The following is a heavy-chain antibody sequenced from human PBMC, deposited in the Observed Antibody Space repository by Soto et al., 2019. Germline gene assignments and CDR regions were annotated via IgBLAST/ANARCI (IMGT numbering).Heavy chain of an antibody. V-gene: IGHV1-69*01. J-gene: IGHJ5*02. CDR2: IIPLFGTA. Sequence: QVQLLQSGAELKRPGSSVKVSCKASGETFSTFAITWVRQAPGQGPEWMGGIIPLFGTAHYARRFEDRVTMTADESTSTAYMELRSLTSEDTAIYYCARGSPCSTTTCSLNEVWFDPWGQGTLVTVST. CDR1: GETFSTFA. D-gene: IGHD1-1*01. CDR3: ARGSPCSTTTCSLNEVWFDP.